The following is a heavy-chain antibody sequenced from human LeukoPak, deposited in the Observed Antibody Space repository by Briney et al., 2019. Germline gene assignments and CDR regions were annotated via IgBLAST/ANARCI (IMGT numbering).Heavy chain of an antibody. CDR2: IRYDGSNK. CDR1: GFIFSSYG. J-gene: IGHJ4*02. D-gene: IGHD5-12*01. V-gene: IGHV3-30*02. Sequence: GGSLRLSCAASGFIFSSYGMHWVRQAPGKGLEWVAFIRYDGSNKYYADSVKGRSTISRDNSKNTLYLQMNSLRAEDTAVYYCAKDKGHTVATIMGVGDYWGQGTLVTVSS. CDR3: AKDKGHTVATIMGVGDY.